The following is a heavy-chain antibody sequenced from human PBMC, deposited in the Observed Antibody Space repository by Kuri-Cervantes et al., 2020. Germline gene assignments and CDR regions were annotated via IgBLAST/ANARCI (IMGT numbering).Heavy chain of an antibody. CDR3: VRDRGSGWYGLDY. J-gene: IGHJ4*02. Sequence: SETLSLTCTVSGDSITNYYWSWIRQPPGKGLEWIGYMYNSGRTSYIPSLKSRVTISVDMSKNQFSLKLSSVTAADTAVYYCVRDRGSGWYGLDYWGQGTLVTVSS. V-gene: IGHV4-59*01. CDR1: GDSITNYY. D-gene: IGHD6-19*01. CDR2: MYNSGRT.